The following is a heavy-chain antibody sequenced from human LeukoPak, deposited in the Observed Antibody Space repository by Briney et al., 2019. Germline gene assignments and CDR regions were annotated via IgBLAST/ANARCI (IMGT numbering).Heavy chain of an antibody. Sequence: GGSLRLSCAASGFTFSSYGMHWVRQAPGKGLEWVAVIWYDGSNKDYEDSVKGRFTISRDNSKNTLYLQMNSLRAEDTAVYYCARGFTDDGDTAGGFDYWGQGTLVTVSS. D-gene: IGHD4-17*01. J-gene: IGHJ4*02. V-gene: IGHV3-33*01. CDR1: GFTFSSYG. CDR2: IWYDGSNK. CDR3: ARGFTDDGDTAGGFDY.